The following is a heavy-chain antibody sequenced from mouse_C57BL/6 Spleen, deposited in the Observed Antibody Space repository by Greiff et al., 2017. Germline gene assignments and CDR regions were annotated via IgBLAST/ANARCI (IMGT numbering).Heavy chain of an antibody. Sequence: QVQLQQPGAELVMPGASVKLSCKASGYTFTSSWMHWVKQRPGQGLEWIGEIDPSDSYTNYNQKFKGKSTLTVDKSSSTAYMQLSSLTSEDSAVXYCARRYGSYFVYWGQGTTLTVSS. V-gene: IGHV1-69*01. D-gene: IGHD2-14*01. CDR3: ARRYGSYFVY. CDR1: GYTFTSSW. J-gene: IGHJ2*01. CDR2: IDPSDSYT.